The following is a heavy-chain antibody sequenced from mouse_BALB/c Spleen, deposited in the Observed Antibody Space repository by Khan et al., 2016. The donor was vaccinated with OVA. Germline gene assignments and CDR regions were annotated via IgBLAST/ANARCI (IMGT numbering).Heavy chain of an antibody. D-gene: IGHD2-14*01. CDR1: GYTFTSYT. CDR2: INPSSGYT. V-gene: IGHV1-4*01. J-gene: IGHJ3*01. CDR3: AREGAYYRSDGWFAY. Sequence: QVQLQQSGTELARPGASVKMSCKASGYTFTSYTMHWVKQRPGQGLEWIGYINPSSGYTNYNQKFKDKATLTADKSSITAYMQLSSRTSEASAVYYCAREGAYYRSDGWFAYWGQGTLVTVSA.